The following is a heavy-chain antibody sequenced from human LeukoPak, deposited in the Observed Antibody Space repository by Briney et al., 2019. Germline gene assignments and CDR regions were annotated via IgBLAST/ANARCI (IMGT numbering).Heavy chain of an antibody. CDR2: IYHTGNT. CDR1: GGSISSGAYY. D-gene: IGHD2-2*01. Sequence: SETLSLTCTVSGGSISSGAYYWSWIRQPPGKGLEWIGFIYHTGNTNFNPSLKSRVTISVDRSKNQFSLNVTSVAAADTAVYYCARGRGVAPAAINWYFDLWGRGTLVTVSS. J-gene: IGHJ2*01. CDR3: ARGRGVAPAAINWYFDL. V-gene: IGHV4-30-2*01.